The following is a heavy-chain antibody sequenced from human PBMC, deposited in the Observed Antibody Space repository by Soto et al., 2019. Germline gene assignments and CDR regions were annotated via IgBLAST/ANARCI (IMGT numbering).Heavy chain of an antibody. J-gene: IGHJ2*01. CDR3: AKYFHFWTCPDYDILTGRGNLDL. D-gene: IGHD3-9*01. CDR1: GGSISSGRYP. V-gene: IGHV4-30-2*01. CDR2: IYHSGST. Sequence: PSETLSLTCAVSGGSISSGRYPWSWIRQPPGKGLEWIGYIYHSGSTYYNPSLKSRVTISVDRSKNQFSLKLSSVTAADTAVYYCAKYFHFWTCPDYDILTGRGNLDLWGRGTLVTVST.